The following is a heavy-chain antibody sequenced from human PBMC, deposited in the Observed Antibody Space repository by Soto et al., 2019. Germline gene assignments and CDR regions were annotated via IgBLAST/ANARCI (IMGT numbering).Heavy chain of an antibody. D-gene: IGHD6-13*01. Sequence: SETLSLTCTVSGGSISSGDYYWSWIRQPPGKGLEWIGYIYYSGSTYYNPSLKSRVTISVDTSKNQFSQKLSSVTAADTAVYYCARNLASGYSSSWYSDYWGQGTLVTVSS. CDR2: IYYSGST. CDR3: ARNLASGYSSSWYSDY. V-gene: IGHV4-30-4*01. CDR1: GGSISSGDYY. J-gene: IGHJ4*02.